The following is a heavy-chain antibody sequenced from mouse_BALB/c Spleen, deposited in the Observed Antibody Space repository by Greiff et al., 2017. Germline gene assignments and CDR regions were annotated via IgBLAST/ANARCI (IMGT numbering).Heavy chain of an antibody. CDR1: GFTFSSFG. Sequence: EVKLVESGGGLVQPGGSRKLSCAASGFTFSSFGMHWVRQAPEKGLEWVAYISSGSSTIYYADTVKGRFTISRDNPKNTLFLQMTSLRTEDTAMYYCARNYRCDGRYYYAMDYWGQGTSVTVSS. D-gene: IGHD2-14*01. J-gene: IGHJ4*01. CDR2: ISSGSSTI. V-gene: IGHV5-17*02. CDR3: ARNYRCDGRYYYAMDY.